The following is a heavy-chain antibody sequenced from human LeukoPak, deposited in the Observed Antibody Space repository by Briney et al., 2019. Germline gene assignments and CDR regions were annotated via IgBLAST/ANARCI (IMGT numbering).Heavy chain of an antibody. CDR1: GFTFSSYG. V-gene: IGHV3-33*01. J-gene: IGHJ4*02. CDR3: ARGQFNYDSSGLNY. CDR2: IWYDGSNK. D-gene: IGHD3-22*01. Sequence: GGSLRLSCAASGFTFSSYGMYWVRQAPGKGLEWVTNIWYDGSNKYYADSVKGRFTISRDNSKNTLYLQMNSLRAEDTAVYYCARGQFNYDSSGLNYWGQGTLVTVSS.